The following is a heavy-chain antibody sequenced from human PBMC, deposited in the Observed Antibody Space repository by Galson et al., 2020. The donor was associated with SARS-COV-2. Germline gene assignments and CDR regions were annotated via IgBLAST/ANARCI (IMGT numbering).Heavy chain of an antibody. CDR2: ISISGSTV. J-gene: IGHJ4*02. CDR1: GFPFSTSE. D-gene: IGHD3-22*01. Sequence: TGGSLRLSCGASGFPFSTSEMNWVRQAPGKGLEWVSYISISGSTVYYADSVKGRFTISRDNAKNSLYLQMNSLRVEDTAVYYCAREGTYYFDTSGYYPDYWGQGTLVTVSS. V-gene: IGHV3-48*03. CDR3: AREGTYYFDTSGYYPDY.